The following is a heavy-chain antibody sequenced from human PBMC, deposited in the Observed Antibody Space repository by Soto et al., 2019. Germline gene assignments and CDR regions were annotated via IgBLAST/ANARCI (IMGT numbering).Heavy chain of an antibody. J-gene: IGHJ5*02. CDR1: GYTLNDVA. Sequence: QVQLVQSGAEVKKPGASVKVSCKVSGYTLNDVAMHWVRQAPGKGLEWLGGFDPDEAATIYAQHFQGRVTMTVDTSTDTVYMELSSLRSEDTALYFCTTYHGDYNFDHWGQGTLVTVSS. V-gene: IGHV1-24*01. CDR2: FDPDEAAT. CDR3: TTYHGDYNFDH. D-gene: IGHD4-17*01.